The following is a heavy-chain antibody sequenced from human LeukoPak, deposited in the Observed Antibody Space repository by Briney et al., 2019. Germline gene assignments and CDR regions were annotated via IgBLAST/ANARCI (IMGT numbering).Heavy chain of an antibody. Sequence: PGGSLRLSCAASGFTFSDYWMSWVRQAPGKGLEWVANIKQDGSEKYYVDSVKGRFTISRDNAKNSLYLQMNSLRAEDTAVYYCARGGYGSARLFPSGHWGQGTLVTVSS. J-gene: IGHJ4*02. CDR1: GFTFSDYW. V-gene: IGHV3-7*01. D-gene: IGHD6-6*01. CDR3: ARGGYGSARLFPSGH. CDR2: IKQDGSEK.